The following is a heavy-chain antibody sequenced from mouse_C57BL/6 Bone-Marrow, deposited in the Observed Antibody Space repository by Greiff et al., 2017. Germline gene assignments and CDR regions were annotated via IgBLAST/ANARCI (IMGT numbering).Heavy chain of an antibody. J-gene: IGHJ2*01. CDR2: IRNNANGYTT. CDR1: GFTFTDYY. Sequence: EVMLVESGGGLVQPGGSLSLSCEASGFTFTDYYMSWVRQPPGTALEWLGFIRNNANGYTTEYSASVKGRFTISSDNSQSILYFQMNALRAEDSATYYWARYKGPYDGSSYDYFDYWGQGTTLTVSS. D-gene: IGHD1-1*01. V-gene: IGHV7-3*01. CDR3: ARYKGPYDGSSYDYFDY.